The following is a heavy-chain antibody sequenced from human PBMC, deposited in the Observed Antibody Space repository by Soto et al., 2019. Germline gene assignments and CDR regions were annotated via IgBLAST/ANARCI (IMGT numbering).Heavy chain of an antibody. CDR1: GFTFSTYT. Sequence: GGSLRLSCAASGFTFSTYTMNWVRQAPGKGLEWVSSISAGSRSIYYTDSLKGRSTVSRDNSKNSLYLQINSLKADDSAVHHCPRSTPGNPFDIWGQGTMVTVSS. V-gene: IGHV3-21*01. J-gene: IGHJ3*02. CDR2: ISAGSRSI. CDR3: PRSTPGNPFDI. D-gene: IGHD3-10*01.